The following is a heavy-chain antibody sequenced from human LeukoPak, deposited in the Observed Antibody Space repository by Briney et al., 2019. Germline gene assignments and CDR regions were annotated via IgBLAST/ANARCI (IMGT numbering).Heavy chain of an antibody. Sequence: GGSLRLSCAASGFTFSSYAMSWVRQAPGKGLEWVSAISGSGGSTYYADSVKGRFTISRDNSKNTLYLQMNSLRAEDTAVYYCAKDLDSYSSGWDTLDYWGQGTLVTVSS. J-gene: IGHJ4*02. CDR3: AKDLDSYSSGWDTLDY. CDR1: GFTFSSYA. V-gene: IGHV3-23*01. D-gene: IGHD6-19*01. CDR2: ISGSGGST.